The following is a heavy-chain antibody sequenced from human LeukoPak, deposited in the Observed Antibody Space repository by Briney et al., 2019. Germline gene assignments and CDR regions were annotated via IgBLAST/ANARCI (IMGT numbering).Heavy chain of an antibody. D-gene: IGHD4-11*01. Sequence: GGSLRLSCAASGFTFSTYGTHWVRQAPGKGLEWVAFIRYDGTNKHYADSVQGRFTISRDNSKNTLYLQMNSLRAEDTAVYYCAPKSDYRGGYWGQGTLVTVSS. CDR2: IRYDGTNK. V-gene: IGHV3-30*02. CDR1: GFTFSTYG. CDR3: APKSDYRGGY. J-gene: IGHJ4*02.